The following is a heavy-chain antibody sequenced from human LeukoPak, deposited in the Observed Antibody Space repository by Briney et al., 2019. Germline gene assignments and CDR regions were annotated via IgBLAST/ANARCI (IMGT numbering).Heavy chain of an antibody. J-gene: IGHJ5*02. CDR2: IYYSGNT. CDR3: ARHMGVGYFDWLSPFDP. V-gene: IGHV4-39*01. D-gene: IGHD3-9*01. Sequence: PSETLSLTCTVSGGSISSSGNYWAWIRQPPGKGLEWIGTIYYSGNTYYNPSLKSRVTISVDTSKIQFSLKLTSVTAADTAVYYCARHMGVGYFDWLSPFDPWGQGTLVTVSS. CDR1: GGSISSSGNY.